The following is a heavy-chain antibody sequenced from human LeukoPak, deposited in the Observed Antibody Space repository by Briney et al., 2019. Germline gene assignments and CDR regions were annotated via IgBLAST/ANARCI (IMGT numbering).Heavy chain of an antibody. CDR1: GYTFTGYY. CDR2: INPNSGGT. CDR3: ARGGSFGYSYGSDY. V-gene: IGHV1-2*06. D-gene: IGHD5-18*01. J-gene: IGHJ4*02. Sequence: ASVKVSCKASGYTFTGYYMHWVRQAPGQGLEWMGRINPNSGGTNYAQKFQGRVTMTRDTSISTAYMELSRLRSDDTAVYYCARGGSFGYSYGSDYWGQGTLVTVSS.